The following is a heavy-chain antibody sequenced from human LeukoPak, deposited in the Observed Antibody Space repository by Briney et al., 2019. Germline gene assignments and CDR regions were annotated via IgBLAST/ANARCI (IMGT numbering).Heavy chain of an antibody. Sequence: GGSLRLSCAASGFTFSRYWMHWVRQAPGKGLVWVSRIKSDGSTNYADSVKGRFTISRDNAKNTVSLQLNSLRAEDTGVYYCARAPAEIGGYYPEYFRHWGQGTLVTVSS. CDR3: ARAPAEIGGYYPEYFRH. D-gene: IGHD3-22*01. V-gene: IGHV3-74*01. CDR1: GFTFSRYW. CDR2: IKSDGST. J-gene: IGHJ1*01.